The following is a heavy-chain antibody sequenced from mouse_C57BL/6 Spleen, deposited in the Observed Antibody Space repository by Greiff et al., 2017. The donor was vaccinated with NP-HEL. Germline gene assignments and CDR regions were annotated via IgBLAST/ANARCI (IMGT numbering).Heavy chain of an antibody. V-gene: IGHV2-2*01. Sequence: VKLVESGPGLVQPSQSLSITCTVSGFSLTSYGVHWVRQSPGKGLEWLGVIWSGGSTDYNAAFISRLSISKDNSKSQVFFKMNSLQADDTAIYYCASSRDWYFDVWGTGTTVTVSS. J-gene: IGHJ1*03. CDR1: GFSLTSYG. CDR2: IWSGGST. CDR3: ASSRDWYFDV.